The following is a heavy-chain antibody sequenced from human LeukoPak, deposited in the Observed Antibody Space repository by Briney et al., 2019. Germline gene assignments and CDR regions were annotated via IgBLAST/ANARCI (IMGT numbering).Heavy chain of an antibody. V-gene: IGHV3-23*01. J-gene: IGHJ4*02. D-gene: IGHD3-22*01. CDR1: GFTFSTYA. CDR2: ISGSGGST. Sequence: GRSLRLSCAASGFTFSTYAMSWVRQAPGKGREWLSVISGSGGSTYYADSVKGRFTISRDNSRTMLYLQMNSLRAEDTAAYYCAKRGYDSSGYYGYFDHWGQGTLVTVSS. CDR3: AKRGYDSSGYYGYFDH.